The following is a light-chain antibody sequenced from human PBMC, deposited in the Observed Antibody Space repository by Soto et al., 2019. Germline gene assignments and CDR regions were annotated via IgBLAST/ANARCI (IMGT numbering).Light chain of an antibody. CDR2: DAS. J-gene: IGKJ3*01. Sequence: DIPMTQSPSSLFASVGDRVTITCKASQNITSYLTWYQQKPGRGPKLLIYDASILEAGVQSSFSGTGSGTDCTFGISSLQPEVVATYYCQHGYYRPIFGPGTPVYFK. CDR3: QHGYYRPI. CDR1: QNITSY. V-gene: IGKV1-33*01.